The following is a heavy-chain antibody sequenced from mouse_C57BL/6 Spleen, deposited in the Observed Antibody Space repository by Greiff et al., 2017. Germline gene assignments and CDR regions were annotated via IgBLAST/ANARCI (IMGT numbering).Heavy chain of an antibody. Sequence: QVQLQQSGTALVKPGASVKLSCKASGYTFTSYWMHWVKQRPGQGLEWIGNINPSNGGTNYTEKFKSKATLTVDKSSSTADMQLSSLTSEDSAGYYGARGYYDRFAYWGQGTLVTVAA. J-gene: IGHJ3*01. D-gene: IGHD2-4*01. V-gene: IGHV1-53*01. CDR3: ARGYYDRFAY. CDR1: GYTFTSYW. CDR2: INPSNGGT.